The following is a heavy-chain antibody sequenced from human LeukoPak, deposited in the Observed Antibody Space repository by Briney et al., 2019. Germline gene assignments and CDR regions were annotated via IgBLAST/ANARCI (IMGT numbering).Heavy chain of an antibody. V-gene: IGHV3-74*01. CDR2: NYSDGSRT. CDR3: AKSSPPPLRY. J-gene: IGHJ4*02. Sequence: GGSLRLSCAGSGSTLSSNWMHWVRQGPGKGLVWVSRNYSDGSRTNYADSVKGRYTISGDNAKNTLYLQMNSLRHEDTAVYYCAKSSPPPLRYWGQGTLVTVSS. CDR1: GSTLSSNW.